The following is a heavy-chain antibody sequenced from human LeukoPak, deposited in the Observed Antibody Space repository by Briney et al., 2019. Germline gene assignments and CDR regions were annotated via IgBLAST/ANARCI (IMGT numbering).Heavy chain of an antibody. D-gene: IGHD7-27*01. CDR3: ASNELGN. CDR1: GGSISSYY. J-gene: IGHJ4*02. CDR2: IYYSGST. V-gene: IGHV4-59*01. Sequence: SETLSLTCTVSGGSISSYYWSWLRQPPGKGLEWIGYIYYSGSTNYNPSLKSRVTISVDTSKNQFSLKLSSVTAADTAVCYCASNELGNWGQGTLVTVSS.